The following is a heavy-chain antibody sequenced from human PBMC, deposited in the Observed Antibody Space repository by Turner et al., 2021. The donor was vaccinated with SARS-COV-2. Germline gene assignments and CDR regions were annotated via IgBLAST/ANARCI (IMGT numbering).Heavy chain of an antibody. D-gene: IGHD3-10*01. CDR3: AHWLWFGLISDAFDI. CDR2: IYWDDDK. Sequence: QITLKESGPTLVKPTQTLTPTCTFSRFSLSTGGVGVGWIRQPPGKALEWLAIIYWDDDKRYSPSLKSRLTITKDTSKNQMVLTMTNMDPVDTATYYCAHWLWFGLISDAFDIWGQGTMVTVSS. CDR1: RFSLSTGGVG. V-gene: IGHV2-5*02. J-gene: IGHJ3*02.